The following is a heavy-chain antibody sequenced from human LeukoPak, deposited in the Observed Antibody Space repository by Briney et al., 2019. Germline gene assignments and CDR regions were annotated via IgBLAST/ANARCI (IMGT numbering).Heavy chain of an antibody. D-gene: IGHD3-3*01. CDR1: GFTFSSYS. CDR3: ARGGGDYDFWSGYSLYYYYYYMDV. CDR2: ISSSSSYI. Sequence: GGSLRLSCAASGFTFSSYSMNWVRQAPGKGLEWVSSISSSSSYIYYADSVKGRFTISRDNAKNSLYLQMNSLRAEDTAVYYCARGGGDYDFWSGYSLYYYYYYMDVWGKGTTVTVSS. J-gene: IGHJ6*03. V-gene: IGHV3-21*01.